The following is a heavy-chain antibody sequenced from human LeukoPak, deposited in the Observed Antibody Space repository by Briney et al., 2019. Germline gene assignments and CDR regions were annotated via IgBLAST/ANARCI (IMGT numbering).Heavy chain of an antibody. CDR3: ARAIRSGNWFDP. J-gene: IGHJ5*02. CDR2: IYYSGST. D-gene: IGHD3-10*01. Sequence: TLSLTCTVSGGSISSGGYYWSWIRQHPGKGLEWIGYIYYSGSTYYNPSLKSRVTISVDTSKNQFSLKLSSVTAADTAVYYRARAIRSGNWFDPWGQGTLVTVSS. V-gene: IGHV4-31*03. CDR1: GGSISSGGYY.